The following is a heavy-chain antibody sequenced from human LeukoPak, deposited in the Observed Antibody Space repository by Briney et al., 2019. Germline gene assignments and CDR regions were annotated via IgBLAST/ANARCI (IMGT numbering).Heavy chain of an antibody. V-gene: IGHV1-8*01. D-gene: IGHD6-6*01. CDR1: GYTFTSYA. Sequence: GASVTVSCTASGYTFTSYAISWVRQAPGQGLEWMGSMNANSGNTGYAKKLQGRVTMTRNTSISTAYKELSSLRSDDTAVYYCARVLSSIPSRPFDYWGQGTLVTVSS. CDR3: ARVLSSIPSRPFDY. CDR2: MNANSGNT. J-gene: IGHJ4*02.